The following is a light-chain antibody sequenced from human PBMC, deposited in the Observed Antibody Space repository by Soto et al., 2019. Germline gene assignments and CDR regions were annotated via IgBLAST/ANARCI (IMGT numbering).Light chain of an antibody. CDR3: QQYGGSFRV. CDR1: QSVSSSY. Sequence: DIVLTPSPGTLSLSPGERVTLSCRASQSVSSSYLAWYQQKPGQAPRLLIYGASTRATGIPDRFSGSGSGTDFTLTISRLEPEDFAVYYCQQYGGSFRVFGPGTKVDIK. V-gene: IGKV3-20*01. CDR2: GAS. J-gene: IGKJ3*01.